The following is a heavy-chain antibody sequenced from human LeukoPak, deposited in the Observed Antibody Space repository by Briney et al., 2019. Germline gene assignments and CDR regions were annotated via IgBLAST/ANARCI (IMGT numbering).Heavy chain of an antibody. CDR1: GFTFSSYA. CDR2: ISATAT. D-gene: IGHD3-16*02. Sequence: GGSLRLSCAASGFTFSSYAMSWVRQAPGKGLEWASLISATATYYADSVKGRFTISRDISRNTLYLQMNSLRADDTAVYYCAKGQGSGSYPLDYWGQGTLVTVSS. CDR3: AKGQGSGSYPLDY. J-gene: IGHJ4*02. V-gene: IGHV3-23*01.